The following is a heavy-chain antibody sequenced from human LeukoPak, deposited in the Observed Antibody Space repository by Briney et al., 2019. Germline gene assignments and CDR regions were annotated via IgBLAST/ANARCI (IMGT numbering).Heavy chain of an antibody. CDR1: GFTFSSYE. CDR3: ARDGSSYSGSYLPYYYYGMDD. CDR2: ISSSGSTI. D-gene: IGHD1-26*01. V-gene: IGHV3-48*03. Sequence: TGGSLRLSCAASGFTFSSYEMNWARQAPGKGLEWVSYISSSGSTIYYADSVKGRFTISRDNAKNSLYLRMNSLRAEDTAVYYCARDGSSYSGSYLPYYYYGMDDWGQGTTVTVSS. J-gene: IGHJ6*02.